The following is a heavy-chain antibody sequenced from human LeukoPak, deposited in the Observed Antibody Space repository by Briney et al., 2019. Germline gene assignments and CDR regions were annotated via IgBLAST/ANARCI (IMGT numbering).Heavy chain of an antibody. V-gene: IGHV3-48*02. CDR2: ISGDRGTI. CDR3: ASRGVCTSTSCSTFDY. J-gene: IGHJ4*02. D-gene: IGHD2-2*01. CDR1: GFTFSSYS. Sequence: PGGSLRLSCAASGFTFSSYSMDWVRQAPGKGLEWVSYISGDRGTIYYADSVKGRFTISRDNAKNSLFLQMNSLRDEETAVYYCASRGVCTSTSCSTFDYWGQGTLVAVSS.